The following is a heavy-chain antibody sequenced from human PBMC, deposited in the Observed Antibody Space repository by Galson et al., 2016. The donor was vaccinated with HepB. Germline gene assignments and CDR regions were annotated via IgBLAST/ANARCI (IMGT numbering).Heavy chain of an antibody. D-gene: IGHD3-10*01. CDR2: INAGNGNT. CDR3: ARAYRLLWFGDNWFDP. Sequence: SVKVSCMASGFTFTNYAMHWVRQAPGQRLEWMGWINAGNGNTKYSQKFQGRVTITRDTSASTAYMELHSLISEDTAVYYCARAYRLLWFGDNWFDPWGQGTLVTVSS. V-gene: IGHV1-3*01. CDR1: GFTFTNYA. J-gene: IGHJ5*02.